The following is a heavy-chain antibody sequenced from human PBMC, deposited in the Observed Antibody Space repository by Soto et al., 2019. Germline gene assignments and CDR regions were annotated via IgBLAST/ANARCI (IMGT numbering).Heavy chain of an antibody. D-gene: IGHD3-3*01. CDR2: IYYSGST. J-gene: IGHJ4*02. CDR3: ARVAYDFWSGYLDY. V-gene: IGHV4-59*01. CDR1: GGSISSYY. Sequence: QVQLQESGPGLVKPSETLSLTCTVSGGSISSYYWSWIRQPPGKGLEWIGYIYYSGSTNYTPSLKSRVTISVDTSKNQFSLKLSSVTAADTAVYYCARVAYDFWSGYLDYWGQGTLVTVSS.